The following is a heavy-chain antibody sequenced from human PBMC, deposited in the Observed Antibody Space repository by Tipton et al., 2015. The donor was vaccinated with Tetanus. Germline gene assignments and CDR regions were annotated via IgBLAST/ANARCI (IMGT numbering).Heavy chain of an antibody. CDR1: GFTFSSYA. D-gene: IGHD3-22*01. J-gene: IGHJ6*02. V-gene: IGHV3-48*03. Sequence: SLRLSCSASGFTFSSYAMNWVRQAPGKGLEWVSYISSSGSTIYYADSVKGRLTISRDNAKNSLYLQMNSLRAEDTAVYYCARARYYYDSSGPYYYYGMDVWGQGTTVTVSS. CDR2: ISSSGSTI. CDR3: ARARYYYDSSGPYYYYGMDV.